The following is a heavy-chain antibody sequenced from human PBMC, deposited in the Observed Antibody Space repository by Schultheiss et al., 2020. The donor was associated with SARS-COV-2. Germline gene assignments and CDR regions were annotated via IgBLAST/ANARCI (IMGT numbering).Heavy chain of an antibody. D-gene: IGHD3-9*01. J-gene: IGHJ5*02. V-gene: IGHV1-2*04. Sequence: ASVKVSCKASGGTFSSYAISWVRQAPGQGLEWMGWINPNSGGTNYAQKFQGWVTMTRDTSISTAYMELSRLRSDDTAVYYCARDHSDILNYNWFDPWGQGTLVTVSS. CDR2: INPNSGGT. CDR3: ARDHSDILNYNWFDP. CDR1: GGTFSSYA.